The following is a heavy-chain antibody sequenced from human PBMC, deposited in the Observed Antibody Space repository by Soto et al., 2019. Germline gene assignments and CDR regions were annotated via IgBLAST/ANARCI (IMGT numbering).Heavy chain of an antibody. CDR2: ISGSGGST. Sequence: PGGSLRLSCAASGFTFSSYAMSWVSQAPGKGLEWVSAISGSGGSTYYADSVKGRFTISRDNSKNTLYLQMNSLRAEDTAVYYCAKDRAAMVTVFDYWGQGTLVTVSS. J-gene: IGHJ4*02. V-gene: IGHV3-23*01. CDR3: AKDRAAMVTVFDY. D-gene: IGHD5-18*01. CDR1: GFTFSSYA.